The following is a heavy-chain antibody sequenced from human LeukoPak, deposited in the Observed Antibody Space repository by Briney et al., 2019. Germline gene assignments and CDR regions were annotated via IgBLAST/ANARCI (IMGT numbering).Heavy chain of an antibody. D-gene: IGHD5-24*01. Sequence: PSETLSLTCTVSRGSISPHYWSWIRQPAGKGLDWIGRISPTGSTNYNPSLNSRVTMSVDSSKNQVSLTLNSVTAADTAVYYCAREVETATQFDYWGQGTLVTVSS. CDR1: RGSISPHY. J-gene: IGHJ4*02. CDR2: ISPTGST. CDR3: AREVETATQFDY. V-gene: IGHV4-4*07.